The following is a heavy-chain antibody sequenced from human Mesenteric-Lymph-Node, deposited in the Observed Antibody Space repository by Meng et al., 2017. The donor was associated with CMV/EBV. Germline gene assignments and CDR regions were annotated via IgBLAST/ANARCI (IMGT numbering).Heavy chain of an antibody. V-gene: IGHV4-39*02. Sequence: RQLPELGPRLVKPSGTLSLKCTVSGGSISSSWHYWGWIRQPPGKGLEWIGSIFYSGSAHYNPALESRVTISIDKSKNEFFLNLGSVTAADTAMYFCARDTLTYSYGPGWVDPWGQGTLVTVSS. D-gene: IGHD3-10*01. CDR2: IFYSGSA. J-gene: IGHJ5*02. CDR3: ARDTLTYSYGPGWVDP. CDR1: GGSISSSWHY.